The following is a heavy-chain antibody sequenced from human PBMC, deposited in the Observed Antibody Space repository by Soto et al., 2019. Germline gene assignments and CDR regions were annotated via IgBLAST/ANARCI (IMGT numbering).Heavy chain of an antibody. V-gene: IGHV3-23*01. J-gene: IGHJ4*02. CDR3: AKDRPGIAARPRGGDY. CDR1: GFTFSSYA. Sequence: GGSLRLSCAASGFTFSSYAMSWVRQAPGKGLEWVSAISGSGGSTYYADSVKGRFTISRDNSKNTLYLQMNSLRAEDTAVYYCAKDRPGIAARPRGGDYWGQGTLVTVSS. D-gene: IGHD6-6*01. CDR2: ISGSGGST.